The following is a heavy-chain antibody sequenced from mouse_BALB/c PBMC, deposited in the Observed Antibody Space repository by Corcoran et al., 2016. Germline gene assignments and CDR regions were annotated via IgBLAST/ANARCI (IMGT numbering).Heavy chain of an antibody. CDR3: ARSGGYYVGY. Sequence: EVQLQQSGAELVWPGALVKLSCKASGFNIKDYYMHWVKQRPEQGLEWIGWIDPENGNTIYDPKFQGKASITADTSSNTAYLQLSSLTSEDTAVYYCARSGGYYVGYWGQGTTLTVSS. J-gene: IGHJ2*01. D-gene: IGHD3-1*01. V-gene: IGHV14-1*02. CDR1: GFNIKDYY. CDR2: IDPENGNT.